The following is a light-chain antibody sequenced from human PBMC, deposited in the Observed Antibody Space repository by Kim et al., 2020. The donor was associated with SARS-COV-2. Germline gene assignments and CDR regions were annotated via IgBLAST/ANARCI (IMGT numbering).Light chain of an antibody. CDR3: QQSYSTPPLT. V-gene: IGKV1-39*01. J-gene: IGKJ4*01. CDR2: AAS. CDR1: QSISSY. Sequence: DIQMTQSPSSLSASVGDRVTITCRESQSISSYLNWYQQKPGKAPKLLIYAASSLQSGVPSRFSGSGSGTDFTLTISSLQPEDFATYYCQQSYSTPPLTFGGGTKVDIK.